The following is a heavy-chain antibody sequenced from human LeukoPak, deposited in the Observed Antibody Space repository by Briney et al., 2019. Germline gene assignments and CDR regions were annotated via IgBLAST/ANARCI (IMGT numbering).Heavy chain of an antibody. CDR1: GGSISSTYDH. D-gene: IGHD2-21*02. Sequence: SETLSLTCTVSGGSISSTYDHWDWIRQPPGKGLEWMGSIRYSGTTYYNPSLKGRVTIFVDTSNNQFSLRLRSVAAADTAVYYCARRLHYFDYWGQGSLVTVSS. J-gene: IGHJ4*02. CDR3: ARRLHYFDY. CDR2: IRYSGTT. V-gene: IGHV4-39*01.